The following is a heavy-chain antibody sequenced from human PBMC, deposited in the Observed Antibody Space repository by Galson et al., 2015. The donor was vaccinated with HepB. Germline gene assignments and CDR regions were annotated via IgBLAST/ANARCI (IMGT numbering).Heavy chain of an antibody. J-gene: IGHJ3*02. CDR3: ARVVFPSIVVVPAAIDLRGPQDAFDI. CDR2: IIPILGIA. Sequence: SVKVSCKASGGTFSSYTISWVRQAPGQGLEWMGRIIPILGIANYAQKFQGRVTITADKSTSTAYMELSSLRSEDTAVYYCARVVFPSIVVVPAAIDLRGPQDAFDIWGQGTMVTVSS. D-gene: IGHD2-2*02. V-gene: IGHV1-69*02. CDR1: GGTFSSYT.